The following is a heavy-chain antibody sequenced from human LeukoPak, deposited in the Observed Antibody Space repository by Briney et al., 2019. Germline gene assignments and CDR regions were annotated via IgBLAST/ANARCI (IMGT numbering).Heavy chain of an antibody. V-gene: IGHV3-30*02. CDR3: ARDRRDGYNLLDY. Sequence: AGGSLRLSCAASGFTFSSYGMHWVRQAPGKGLEWVAFIRYDGSNKYYADSVKGRFTISRDNAKNSLYLQMNSLRAEDTAVYYCARDRRDGYNLLDYWGQGTLVTVSS. CDR1: GFTFSSYG. CDR2: IRYDGSNK. D-gene: IGHD5-24*01. J-gene: IGHJ4*02.